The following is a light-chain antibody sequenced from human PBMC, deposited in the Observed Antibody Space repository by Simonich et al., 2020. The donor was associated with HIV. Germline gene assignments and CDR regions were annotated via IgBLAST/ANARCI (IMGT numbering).Light chain of an antibody. CDR3: MQALQTPIT. CDR2: LGS. V-gene: IGKV2-28*01. Sequence: DILMTQSQLSLPVTPGEPASISCRSSQSLLHSNGYTYLVWYLQKPGQSPQFLSYLGSNRASGVPDKVSGSGSGTDFTLKISRVEAEDVGVYYGMQALQTPITFGQGTKLEIK. J-gene: IGKJ2*01. CDR1: QSLLHSNGYTY.